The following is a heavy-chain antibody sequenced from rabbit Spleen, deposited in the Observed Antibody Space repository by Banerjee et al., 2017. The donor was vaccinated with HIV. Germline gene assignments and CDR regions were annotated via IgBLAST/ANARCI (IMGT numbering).Heavy chain of an antibody. CDR2: INIATGKS. CDR1: GVSFSDKDV. J-gene: IGHJ6*01. D-gene: IGHD7-1*01. CDR3: ARDLVTAIGWNFAL. Sequence: QEQLVESGGVLVQPEGSLTLTCKASGVSFSDKDVMCWVRQAPGKGLEWIACINIATGKSVYASWVSGRFIMSRTSSTTVTLQMTSLTAADTATYFCARDLVTAIGWNFALWGPGTLVTVS. V-gene: IGHV1S45*01.